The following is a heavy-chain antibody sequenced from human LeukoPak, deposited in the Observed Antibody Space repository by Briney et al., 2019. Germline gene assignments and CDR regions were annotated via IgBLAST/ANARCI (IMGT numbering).Heavy chain of an antibody. D-gene: IGHD4-17*01. J-gene: IGHJ3*02. V-gene: IGHV3-66*01. CDR1: AFTVSANY. CDR2: MYPGEST. Sequence: GGSLRLTCAASAFTVSANYMSWVRQAPGKGLEWVSIMYPGESTYFAGSVKGRFTMSRDNSRNTVYLQMNSLRVEDTAIYYCARAVVEHGRSDAFDIWGQGTLVTVSS. CDR3: ARAVVEHGRSDAFDI.